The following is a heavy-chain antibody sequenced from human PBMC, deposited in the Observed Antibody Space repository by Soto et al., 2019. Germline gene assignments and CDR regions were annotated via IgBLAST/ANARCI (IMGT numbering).Heavy chain of an antibody. J-gene: IGHJ4*02. Sequence: EVQLVESGGGLVEPGGSLRLSCAASGFTFTDAWMIWVRQAPGKGLEWVGRLKSYTDAGTTDYAAPVNGRFTVSRDDSKNTLYLQMNSLKTEDTAVYYCAKITRGNSYANYWGQGTLVTVSS. CDR3: AKITRGNSYANY. V-gene: IGHV3-15*07. D-gene: IGHD5-18*01. CDR2: LKSYTDAGTT. CDR1: GFTFTDAW.